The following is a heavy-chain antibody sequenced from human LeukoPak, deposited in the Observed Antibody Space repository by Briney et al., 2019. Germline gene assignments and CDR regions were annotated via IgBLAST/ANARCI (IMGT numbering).Heavy chain of an antibody. CDR3: AKDRHSSGWYADAFDI. J-gene: IGHJ3*02. Sequence: GGTLRLSCVASGFTFSSYGLSWVRQASGKGLHWVSTISTTGDSTHYADSVKGRFTISRDNSQKTLYLQMNSLRADDTAVYYCAKDRHSSGWYADAFDIWGQVTMVTVSS. CDR1: GFTFSSYG. D-gene: IGHD6-19*01. V-gene: IGHV3-23*01. CDR2: ISTTGDST.